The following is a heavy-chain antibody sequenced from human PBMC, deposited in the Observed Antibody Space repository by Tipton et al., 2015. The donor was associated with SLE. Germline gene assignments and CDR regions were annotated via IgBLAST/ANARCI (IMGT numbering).Heavy chain of an antibody. CDR1: GASISDHY. Sequence: TLSLTCTVSGASISDHYWTWIRQPPGKGLEWIGYIYSSGSTTYTPSLKSRIAISVDTSTMQFSLRLSSVTAADTAVYHCARDGTRCSGGSCSDAVDVWGQGTTVTVSS. V-gene: IGHV4-59*11. J-gene: IGHJ6*02. CDR3: ARDGTRCSGGSCSDAVDV. D-gene: IGHD2-15*01. CDR2: IYSSGST.